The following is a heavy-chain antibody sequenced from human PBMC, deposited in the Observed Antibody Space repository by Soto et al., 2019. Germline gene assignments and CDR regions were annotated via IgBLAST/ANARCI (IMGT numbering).Heavy chain of an antibody. CDR1: GFTFSDYY. CDR2: ISSSGSTI. Sequence: PGGSLRLSCAASGFTFSDYYMSWIRQAPGKGLEWVSYISSSGSTIYYADYVKGRFTISRDNAKNSLYLQMNSLRAEDTAVYYCASPLLWEDAFDIWGQGTMVTVSS. V-gene: IGHV3-11*01. D-gene: IGHD3-10*01. J-gene: IGHJ3*02. CDR3: ASPLLWEDAFDI.